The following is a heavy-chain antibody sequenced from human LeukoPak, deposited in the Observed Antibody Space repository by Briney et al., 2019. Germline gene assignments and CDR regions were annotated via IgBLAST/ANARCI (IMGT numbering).Heavy chain of an antibody. D-gene: IGHD3-22*01. V-gene: IGHV3-9*01. CDR1: GFSFDDYA. CDR3: AKDVQMTSNAYYNYFDY. Sequence: PGRSLRLSCAASGFSFDDYAMHWVRQAPGKGLEWVSGISSNSGGIDYADSVKGRFTISRDNAKNSLYLQMNSLRPEDTAFYYCAKDVQMTSNAYYNYFDYWGQGTLVTVSS. J-gene: IGHJ4*02. CDR2: ISSNSGGI.